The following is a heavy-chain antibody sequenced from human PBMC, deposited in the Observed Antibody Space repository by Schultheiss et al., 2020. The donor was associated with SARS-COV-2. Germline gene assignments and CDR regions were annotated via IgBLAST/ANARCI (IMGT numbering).Heavy chain of an antibody. D-gene: IGHD5-18*01. J-gene: IGHJ4*02. CDR3: ARDRGSYGSVDFDY. CDR1: GFSFTSYA. Sequence: GGSLRLSCAASGFSFTSYAMHWVRQGPGKGLEWVAVISYDGSDKYYTDSVKGRFTISRDNSKNTLYLQMNSLRAEDTAVYYCARDRGSYGSVDFDYWGQGTLVTVSS. V-gene: IGHV3-30*10. CDR2: ISYDGSDK.